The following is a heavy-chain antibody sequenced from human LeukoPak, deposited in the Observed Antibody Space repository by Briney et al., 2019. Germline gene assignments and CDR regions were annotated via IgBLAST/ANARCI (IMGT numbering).Heavy chain of an antibody. D-gene: IGHD6-19*01. J-gene: IGHJ4*02. CDR1: SGSFSGYY. Sequence: SETLSLTCAVYSGSFSGYYWSWIRQPQGKGLEWIGEINHSGSTNYNPSLKSRVTMSVDTSRNQFSLKLTSLTAADTAVYYCARQGSGWPTDYWGQGTLVTVSS. CDR3: ARQGSGWPTDY. V-gene: IGHV4-34*01. CDR2: INHSGST.